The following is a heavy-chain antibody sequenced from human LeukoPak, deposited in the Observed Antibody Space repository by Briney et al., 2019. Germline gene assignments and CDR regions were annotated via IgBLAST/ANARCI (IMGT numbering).Heavy chain of an antibody. D-gene: IGHD3-3*01. CDR1: GGSISSYY. CDR2: IYYSGST. J-gene: IGHJ5*02. Sequence: SETLSLTCTVSGGSISSYYWSWIRQPPGKGLEWIGYIYYSGSTNYNPSLKSRVTISVDTSKNQFSLKLSSVTAADTAVYYCAREAYYDFWSGRNWFDPWGQGTLVTVSS. CDR3: AREAYYDFWSGRNWFDP. V-gene: IGHV4-59*01.